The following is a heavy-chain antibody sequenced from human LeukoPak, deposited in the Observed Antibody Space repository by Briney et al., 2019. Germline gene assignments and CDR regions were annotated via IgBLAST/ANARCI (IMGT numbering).Heavy chain of an antibody. CDR3: ALGDYGAPFDY. CDR2: ISSSSSYI. CDR1: GFTSSSYS. D-gene: IGHD4-17*01. J-gene: IGHJ4*02. V-gene: IGHV3-21*01. Sequence: PGGSLRLSCAASGFTSSSYSMNWIRQAPGKGLEWVSSISSSSSYIYYADSVKGRFTISRDNAKNSLYLQMNSLRAEDTDVYYCALGDYGAPFDYWGQGILVTVSS.